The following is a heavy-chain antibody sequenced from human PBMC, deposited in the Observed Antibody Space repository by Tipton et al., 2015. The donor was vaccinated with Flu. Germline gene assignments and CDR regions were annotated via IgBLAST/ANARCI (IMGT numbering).Heavy chain of an antibody. D-gene: IGHD2-2*01. J-gene: IGHJ4*02. CDR1: GGSISSGSYY. CDR2: IYTSGST. V-gene: IGHV4-61*02. Sequence: LRLSCTVSGGSISSGSYYWSWIRQPAGKGLEWIGRIYTSGSTNYNPSLKSRVTISVDASMSQFTLQLTSVTAADTAVYYCARDPSLGMPDYFDSWGQGILVTASS. CDR3: ARDPSLGMPDYFDS.